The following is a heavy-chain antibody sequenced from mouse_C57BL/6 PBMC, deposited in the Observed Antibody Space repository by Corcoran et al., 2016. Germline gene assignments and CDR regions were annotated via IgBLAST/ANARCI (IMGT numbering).Heavy chain of an antibody. CDR2: IYPGDGDT. V-gene: IGHV1-80*01. CDR1: GYAFSSYW. D-gene: IGHD2-3*01. Sequence: QVQLQQSGAELVKPGASVKISCKASGYAFSSYWMNWVKQRPGKGLEWIGQIYPGDGDTNYNGKFKGKATLTADKSSSTAYMQLSSLTSEDSAVYFCARGGDYEESSYVDYWGQGTTLTVSS. J-gene: IGHJ2*01. CDR3: ARGGDYEESSYVDY.